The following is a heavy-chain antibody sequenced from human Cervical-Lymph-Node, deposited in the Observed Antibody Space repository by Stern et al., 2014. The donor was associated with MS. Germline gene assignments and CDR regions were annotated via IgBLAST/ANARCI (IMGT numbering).Heavy chain of an antibody. V-gene: IGHV1-3*04. Sequence: VQLVQSGAEVKKPGASVKVSCKTAGYNFTDYGIIWVRQAPGQRLEWMGWINTGNGNRRYSQKIQGRVTITRDTSASTAYMELSSLRSEDTAVYYCARTGTVVTSGYYYGMDVWGQGTTVTVS. J-gene: IGHJ6*02. CDR3: ARTGTVVTSGYYYGMDV. D-gene: IGHD4-23*01. CDR2: INTGNGNR. CDR1: GYNFTDYG.